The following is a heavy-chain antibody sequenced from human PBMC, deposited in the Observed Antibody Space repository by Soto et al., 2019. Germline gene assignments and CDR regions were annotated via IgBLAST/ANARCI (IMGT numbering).Heavy chain of an antibody. CDR2: IRGKVNSYAT. D-gene: IGHD2-21*01. CDR1: GFTFSDSA. CDR3: TRRRDWTATDPLDY. V-gene: IGHV3-73*02. Sequence: EVQLVESGGGLVQPGGSLKLSCAASGFTFSDSAMHWVRQASGKGLEWVGRIRGKVNSYATVYAASLKGRFTISRDDSMNTTYLQMNSLKTENTGVYYCTRRRDWTATDPLDYWGQGTLVTVSS. J-gene: IGHJ4*02.